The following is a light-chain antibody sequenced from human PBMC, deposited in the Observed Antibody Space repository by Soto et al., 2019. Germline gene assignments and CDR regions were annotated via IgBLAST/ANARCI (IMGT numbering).Light chain of an antibody. CDR1: SSDVGGYYS. J-gene: IGLJ1*01. CDR3: SSYTSSSTDV. Sequence: QSALTQPASVSGSPGQSITISCTGTSSDVGGYYSVSWYQQHPGKAPKLMIYDVTNRPSGVSNRFSGSKSGSTASLTISGLQAEDEADYYCSSYTSSSTDVFGTGTKVTVL. V-gene: IGLV2-14*01. CDR2: DVT.